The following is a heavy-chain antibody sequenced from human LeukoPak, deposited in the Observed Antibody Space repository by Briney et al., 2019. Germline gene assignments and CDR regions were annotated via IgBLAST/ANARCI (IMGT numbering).Heavy chain of an antibody. Sequence: PGGSLRLSCAASGFTFSSYAMTWVRQAPGKGLEWVSGISGSGGSTYYADSVKGRFTISRDNSKNTLYVQMNSLRAEDTAVYYCAKSGYYDSSGYYYGSDYWGQGTLVTVSS. V-gene: IGHV3-23*01. CDR3: AKSGYYDSSGYYYGSDY. CDR2: ISGSGGST. D-gene: IGHD3-22*01. CDR1: GFTFSSYA. J-gene: IGHJ4*02.